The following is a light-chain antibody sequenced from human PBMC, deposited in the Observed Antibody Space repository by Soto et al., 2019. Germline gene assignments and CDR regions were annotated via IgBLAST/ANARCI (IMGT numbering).Light chain of an antibody. CDR1: SSDIGGYNF. J-gene: IGLJ2*01. CDR2: EVN. Sequence: QSALTQPPSASGSPGQSVTISCTGSSSDIGGYNFVSWYQQYPGKAPKLIIYEVNKRPSGVPDRFSGSKSGSTASLTASGLQAEDEADYFCSSYTRASEFALGGGTKLTVL. CDR3: SSYTRASEFA. V-gene: IGLV2-8*01.